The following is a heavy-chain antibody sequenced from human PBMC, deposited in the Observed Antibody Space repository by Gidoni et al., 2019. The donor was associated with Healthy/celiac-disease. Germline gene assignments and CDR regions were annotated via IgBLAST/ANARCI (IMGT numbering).Heavy chain of an antibody. CDR3: ARVGSSGWYV. J-gene: IGHJ4*02. CDR2: INHSGST. D-gene: IGHD6-19*01. CDR1: GGCFSGYY. Sequence: QVQLQQWGAGLLKPSETLSLTCAVFGGCFSGYYWSWIRQPPGKGLEWIGEINHSGSTNYNPSLKSRVTRSVDTSKNQFSLKLSSVTAADTAVYYCARVGSSGWYVWGQGTLVTVSS. V-gene: IGHV4-34*01.